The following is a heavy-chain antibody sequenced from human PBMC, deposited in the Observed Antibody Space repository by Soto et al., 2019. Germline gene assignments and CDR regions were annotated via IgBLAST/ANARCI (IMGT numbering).Heavy chain of an antibody. Sequence: EVQLVESGGGLVRPGRSLRLSCAASGFTFDDYAMHWVRQPPGKGLEWVSSITWNSGRIAYADSVQGRFTISRDNGRNSLYLQMNSLRLEDTAFYYCAKDSGMAPYAYYYMDVWGKGTTVTVSS. CDR2: ITWNSGRI. CDR1: GFTFDDYA. CDR3: AKDSGMAPYAYYYMDV. D-gene: IGHD4-17*01. J-gene: IGHJ6*03. V-gene: IGHV3-9*01.